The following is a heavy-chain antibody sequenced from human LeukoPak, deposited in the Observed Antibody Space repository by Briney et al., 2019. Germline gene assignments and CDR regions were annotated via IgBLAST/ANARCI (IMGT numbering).Heavy chain of an antibody. Sequence: GGSLRLSCAASGFTFSSYSMNWVRQAPGKGLEWVSSISSSSSYIYYADSVKGRFTISRDNAKNSLYLQMNSLRAEDTAVYYCARVEDTAMVGGFDYWGQGTLVTVSS. D-gene: IGHD5-18*01. CDR1: GFTFSSYS. CDR3: ARVEDTAMVGGFDY. J-gene: IGHJ4*02. CDR2: ISSSSSYI. V-gene: IGHV3-21*01.